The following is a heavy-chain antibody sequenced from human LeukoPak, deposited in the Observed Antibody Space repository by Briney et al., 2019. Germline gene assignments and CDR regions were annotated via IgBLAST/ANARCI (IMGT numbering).Heavy chain of an antibody. J-gene: IGHJ4*02. CDR1: GFTFSSYA. CDR3: AREQTSAFDY. CDR2: ISYGGSDK. D-gene: IGHD6-6*01. Sequence: GRSLRLSCAASGFTFSSYAMHWVRQAPGKGLEWVAVISYGGSDKYYADSVKGRFTISRDNSKNTLYLQMNSLRAEDTAVYYCAREQTSAFDYWGQGTLVTVSS. V-gene: IGHV3-30-3*01.